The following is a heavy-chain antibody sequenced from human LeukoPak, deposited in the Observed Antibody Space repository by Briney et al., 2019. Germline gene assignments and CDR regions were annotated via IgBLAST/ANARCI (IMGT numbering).Heavy chain of an antibody. CDR2: IVQSGRT. CDR1: GGSFSDYY. Sequence: KPSETLSLTCTVYGGSFSDYYWTWIRQSPGKGLEWIGEIVQSGRTNYSPSLESRLTLSVDTSKNQFSLKLSSVTAADTAVYYCARIREAWDYGNYFDYWGQGTLVTVSS. V-gene: IGHV4-34*12. CDR3: ARIREAWDYGNYFDY. J-gene: IGHJ4*02. D-gene: IGHD4-17*01.